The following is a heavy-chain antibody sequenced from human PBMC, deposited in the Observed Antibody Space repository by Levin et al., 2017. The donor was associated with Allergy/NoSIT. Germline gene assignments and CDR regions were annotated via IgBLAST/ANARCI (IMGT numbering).Heavy chain of an antibody. D-gene: IGHD4-11*01. CDR3: ARTPSAVTTVIYYYYMDV. V-gene: IGHV4-39*01. CDR1: GGSISSSAYY. J-gene: IGHJ6*03. Sequence: SETLSLTCTASGGSISSSAYYWGWIRQPPGKGLEWIGSVFYSASTYYNPSLRGRVTISVDTSKSQFSLKLTSVTAADAAVYYCARTPSAVTTVIYYYYMDVWGKGTTVTVSS. CDR2: VFYSAST.